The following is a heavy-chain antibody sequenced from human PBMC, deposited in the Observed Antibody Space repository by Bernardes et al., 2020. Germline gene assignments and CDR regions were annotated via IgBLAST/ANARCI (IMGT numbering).Heavy chain of an antibody. Sequence: GGSLRLSCAASGFTFSSYGMHWVRQAPGKGLEWVAVISYDGSNKYYADSVKGRFTISRDNSKNTLYLQMNSLRAEDTAVYYCAKAFSPMIALGWYFDLWGRGTLVTVSS. D-gene: IGHD3-22*01. CDR2: ISYDGSNK. J-gene: IGHJ2*01. CDR1: GFTFSSYG. CDR3: AKAFSPMIALGWYFDL. V-gene: IGHV3-30*18.